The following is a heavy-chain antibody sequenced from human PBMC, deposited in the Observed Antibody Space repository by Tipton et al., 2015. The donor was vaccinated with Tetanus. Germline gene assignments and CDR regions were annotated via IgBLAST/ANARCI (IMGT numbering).Heavy chain of an antibody. V-gene: IGHV3-23*01. D-gene: IGHD1-14*01. CDR1: GFTFSSYG. CDR2: ISGSRLTP. J-gene: IGHJ6*04. CDR3: AKEALGVLNL. Sequence: SLRLSCTASGFTFSSYGMHWVRQAPGNGLEWVAAISGSRLTPYYADSVKGRFTISRDNSKNTVSLQLNSLRADDTAIYYCAKEALGVLNLWGKGTTVIVSS.